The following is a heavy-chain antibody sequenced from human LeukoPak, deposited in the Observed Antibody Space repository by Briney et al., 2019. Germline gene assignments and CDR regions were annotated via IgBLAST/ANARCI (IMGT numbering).Heavy chain of an antibody. Sequence: PGGSLRLSCAASGFIFSNYWMSWVRQAPGKGLEWVSAISGSGGSTYYADSVKGRFTISRDNAKNSLYLQMNSLRAEDTAVYYCARVKMATIGYWGQGTLVTVSS. CDR2: ISGSGGST. D-gene: IGHD5-24*01. V-gene: IGHV3-23*01. CDR1: GFIFSNYW. CDR3: ARVKMATIGY. J-gene: IGHJ4*02.